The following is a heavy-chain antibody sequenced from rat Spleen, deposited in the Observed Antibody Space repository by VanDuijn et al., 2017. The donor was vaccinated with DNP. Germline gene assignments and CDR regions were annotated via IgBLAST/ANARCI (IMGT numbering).Heavy chain of an antibody. CDR1: GFTFSNYG. D-gene: IGHD1-12*02. V-gene: IGHV5S13*01. J-gene: IGHJ2*01. Sequence: EVLLVESDGGLVQPGRSLKLSCAASGFTFSNYGMAWVRQAPTKGLEWVASISTGGGNTYYRDSVKGRFTISRDNAKSTLYLQMDSLRSEDTATYYCARQMVVITRGDYFDYWGQGVMVTVSS. CDR2: ISTGGGNT. CDR3: ARQMVVITRGDYFDY.